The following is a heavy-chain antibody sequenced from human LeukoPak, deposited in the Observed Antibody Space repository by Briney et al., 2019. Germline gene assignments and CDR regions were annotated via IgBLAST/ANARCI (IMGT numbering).Heavy chain of an antibody. CDR1: GFTFSSYS. CDR2: ISSSSSTI. D-gene: IGHD1-20*01. J-gene: IGHJ6*02. Sequence: GGSLRLSCAASGFTFSSYSMNWVRQAPGKGLEWVSYISSSSSTIYYADSVKGRFTISRDNAKNSPYLQMNSLRAEDTAVYYCARGRNWNLEGMDVWGQGTTVTVSS. V-gene: IGHV3-48*04. CDR3: ARGRNWNLEGMDV.